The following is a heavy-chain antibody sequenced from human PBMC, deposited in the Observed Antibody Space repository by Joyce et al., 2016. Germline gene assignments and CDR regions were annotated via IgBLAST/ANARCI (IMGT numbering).Heavy chain of an antibody. Sequence: QLVQSGPEVKKPGASVKVSCKASGYTFSYYGISWVRQAPGQGLEWMGWISGYNGKKNYARKFQGRVSMTTDTSTSTAYMGLMSLRSDDTAVYYCLRDPGFDPWGQGTLVTVSS. J-gene: IGHJ5*02. V-gene: IGHV1-18*04. CDR1: GYTFSYYG. CDR2: ISGYNGKK. CDR3: LRDPGFDP.